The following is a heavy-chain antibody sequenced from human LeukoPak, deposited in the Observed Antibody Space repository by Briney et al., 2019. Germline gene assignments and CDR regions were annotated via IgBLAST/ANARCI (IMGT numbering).Heavy chain of an antibody. D-gene: IGHD3/OR15-3a*01. Sequence: PGGSLRLSCAASGFIFSGYDMNWVRQPPGKGLEWVSFISRSGRTIYYADSVKGRFTISRDDAKNSLYLQMNSLRAEDTAVCYCAKDLRTGLVIIGFDYWGQGTLVTVSS. CDR1: GFIFSGYD. CDR2: ISRSGRTI. V-gene: IGHV3-48*03. J-gene: IGHJ4*02. CDR3: AKDLRTGLVIIGFDY.